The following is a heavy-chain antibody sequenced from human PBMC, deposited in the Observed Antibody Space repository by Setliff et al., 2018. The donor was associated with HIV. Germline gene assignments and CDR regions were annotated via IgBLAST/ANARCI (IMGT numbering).Heavy chain of an antibody. J-gene: IGHJ4*02. CDR3: ARLRITMIMMLNYFDY. V-gene: IGHV4-4*09. CDR1: GVSISDHY. CDR2: IYSSGTT. D-gene: IGHD3-22*01. Sequence: PSETLSLTCFVSGVSISDHYWGWIRQPPGKGLEWIGYIYSSGTTQYNPSVESRVTMSLDTSRDQFSLNLRSVTAADTAVYFCARLRITMIMMLNYFDYWGQGTLVTVSS.